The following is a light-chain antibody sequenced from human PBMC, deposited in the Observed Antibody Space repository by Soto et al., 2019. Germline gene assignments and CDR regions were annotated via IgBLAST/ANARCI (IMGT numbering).Light chain of an antibody. CDR2: LNSDGSH. Sequence: QAVVTQSPSASASLGASVKLTCTLSSGHSSYAIAWHQQQPEKGPRYLMRLNSDGSHSKGDGIPDRFSGSSSGAERYLTNSSLQSEDEADYYCQTWGSGIHVVFGGGTKLTVL. CDR1: SGHSSYA. J-gene: IGLJ2*01. V-gene: IGLV4-69*01. CDR3: QTWGSGIHVV.